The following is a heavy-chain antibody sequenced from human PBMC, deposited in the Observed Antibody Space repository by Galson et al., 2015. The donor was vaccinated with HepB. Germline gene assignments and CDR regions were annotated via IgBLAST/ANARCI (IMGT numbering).Heavy chain of an antibody. Sequence: SLRLSCAASGFTFSSYSMNWVRQAPGKGLEWVSSISSSSSYIYYADSVKGRFTISRDNAKNSLYLQMNSLRAEDTAVYYCARDGGYNYRGEDYYYYGMDVWGQGTTVTVSS. CDR2: ISSSSSYI. CDR1: GFTFSSYS. J-gene: IGHJ6*02. V-gene: IGHV3-21*01. CDR3: ARDGGYNYRGEDYYYYGMDV. D-gene: IGHD5-24*01.